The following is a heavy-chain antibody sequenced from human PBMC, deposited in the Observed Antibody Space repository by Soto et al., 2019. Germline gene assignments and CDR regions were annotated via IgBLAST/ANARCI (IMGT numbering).Heavy chain of an antibody. D-gene: IGHD6-19*01. CDR3: ARMSIHSVAGGSHFDS. J-gene: IGHJ4*02. CDR2: IDWDDDK. CDR1: GFSLSTSGMC. Sequence: SGPTLVNPTQTLTLTCTFSGFSLSTSGMCVSWIRQPPGKALEWLARIDWDDDKYYSTSLKTRLTISKDTSKNQVVLTMTNMDPVDTATYYCARMSIHSVAGGSHFDSWGQGTLVTVSS. V-gene: IGHV2-70*11.